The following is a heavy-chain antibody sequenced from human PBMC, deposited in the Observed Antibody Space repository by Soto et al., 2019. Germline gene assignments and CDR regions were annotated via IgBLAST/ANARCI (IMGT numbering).Heavy chain of an antibody. CDR2: TYYKSKWYN. Sequence: PSQTLSLTCAISGDSVSSNSVAWNWIRQSPSRGLEWLGRTYYKSKWYNDYAVSVKSRITINPDTSKNQLSLQLNSVTPEDTAVYYCARDTPAKGSYFDYWGQGTLVTVSS. J-gene: IGHJ4*02. CDR1: GDSVSSNSVA. CDR3: ARDTPAKGSYFDY. V-gene: IGHV6-1*01. D-gene: IGHD1-26*01.